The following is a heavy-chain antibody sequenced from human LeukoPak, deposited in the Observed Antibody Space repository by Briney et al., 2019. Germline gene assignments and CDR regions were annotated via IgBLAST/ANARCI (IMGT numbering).Heavy chain of an antibody. V-gene: IGHV1-2*02. CDR3: ARDLSGTLPARFDY. J-gene: IGHJ4*02. Sequence: ASVKVSCKASGYTFTGYRMHWVRQAPGQGLEWMGWINPNSGGTNYAQKFQGRVTMTRDTSISTAYMELSRLRSDDTAVYYCARDLSGTLPARFDYWGQGTLVTVSS. CDR1: GYTFTGYR. D-gene: IGHD3-10*01. CDR2: INPNSGGT.